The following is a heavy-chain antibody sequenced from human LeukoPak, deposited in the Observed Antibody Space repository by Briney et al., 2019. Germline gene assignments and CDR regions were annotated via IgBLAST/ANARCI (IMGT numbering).Heavy chain of an antibody. J-gene: IGHJ3*01. D-gene: IGHD3-22*01. V-gene: IGHV3-7*03. CDR1: GFSFSSYW. CDR3: AKDSSGYYPSY. CDR2: IKQDGSEK. Sequence: GGSLRLSCAASGFSFSSYWMSWVRQAPGKGLEWVANIKQDGSEKYYVDSVKGRFTISRDNAKNSLYLQMNSLRAEDTAVYYCAKDSSGYYPSYWGQGTMVTVSS.